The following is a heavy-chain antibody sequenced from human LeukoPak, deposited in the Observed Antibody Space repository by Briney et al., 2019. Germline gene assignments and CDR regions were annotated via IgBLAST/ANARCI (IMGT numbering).Heavy chain of an antibody. V-gene: IGHV1-46*01. CDR3: ARDWGYSYGLEGFDY. CDR2: INPSGGST. CDR1: GYTFTSYC. J-gene: IGHJ4*02. Sequence: ASVKVSCKASGYTFTSYCMHWVRQAPGQGLEWMGIINPSGGSTSYAQKFQGRVTMTRDTSTSTVYMELSSLRSEDTAVYYCARDWGYSYGLEGFDYWGQGTLVTVSS. D-gene: IGHD5-18*01.